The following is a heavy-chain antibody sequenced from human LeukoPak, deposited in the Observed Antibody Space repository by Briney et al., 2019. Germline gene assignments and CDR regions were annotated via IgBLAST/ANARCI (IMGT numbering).Heavy chain of an antibody. Sequence: SETLSLTCAVSGSSISSGGYSWSWIRQPPGKGLEWIGYIYHSGSTYYNPSLKSRVTISVDTSKNQFSLKLSSVTAADTAVYYCARGYYDILTGYYNPEYYFDYWGQGTLVTVSS. CDR2: IYHSGST. D-gene: IGHD3-9*01. CDR1: GSSISSGGYS. CDR3: ARGYYDILTGYYNPEYYFDY. J-gene: IGHJ4*02. V-gene: IGHV4-30-2*01.